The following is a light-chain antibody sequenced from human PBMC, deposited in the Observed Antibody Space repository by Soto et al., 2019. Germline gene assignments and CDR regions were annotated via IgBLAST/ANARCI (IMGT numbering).Light chain of an antibody. V-gene: IGKV1-27*01. J-gene: IGKJ3*01. CDR1: RGSSDY. CDR2: AAS. CDR3: QKYNSDSLA. Sequence: DIHMTQSPSSLSASVGDRVTITCRASRGSSDYLAWYQHNPGKVPKLRIYAASTVQSGDPSRFSGIGAGTDCTLTSSSLQPEDVATYACQKYNSDSLACGPGTKVDIK.